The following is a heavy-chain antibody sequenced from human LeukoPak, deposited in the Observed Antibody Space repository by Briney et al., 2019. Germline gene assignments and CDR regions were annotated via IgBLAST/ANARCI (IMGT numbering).Heavy chain of an antibody. V-gene: IGHV4-34*01. CDR3: ARNYYGPGSYYQDY. Sequence: SETLSLTCAVYGGSFSGYYWSWIRQPPGKGLEWIGEINHSGSTNYNPSLKSQVTISVDTSKNQFSLKLSSVTAADTAVYYCARNYYGPGSYYQDYWGQGTLVTVSS. J-gene: IGHJ4*02. CDR1: GGSFSGYY. CDR2: INHSGST. D-gene: IGHD3-10*01.